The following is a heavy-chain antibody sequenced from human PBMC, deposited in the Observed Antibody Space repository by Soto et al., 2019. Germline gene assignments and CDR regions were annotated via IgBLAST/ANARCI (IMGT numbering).Heavy chain of an antibody. D-gene: IGHD3-22*01. CDR1: GYTFTSYA. Sequence: ASVKVSCKASGYTFTSYAMHWVRQAPGQRLEWMGWINAGNGNTKYSQKFQGRVTITRDTSASTAYMELSSLRSEDTTVYYCARAPPLYYYDSSGDSPFASSYYGMDVWGQGTTVTVSS. CDR2: INAGNGNT. V-gene: IGHV1-3*01. J-gene: IGHJ6*02. CDR3: ARAPPLYYYDSSGDSPFASSYYGMDV.